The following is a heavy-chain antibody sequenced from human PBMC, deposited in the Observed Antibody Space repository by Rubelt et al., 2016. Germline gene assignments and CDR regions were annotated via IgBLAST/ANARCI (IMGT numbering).Heavy chain of an antibody. CDR1: GFSFSNYW. D-gene: IGHD3-22*01. V-gene: IGHV3-7*01. CDR2: MNQDGSEK. Sequence: VQLVESGGGVVQPGGSLRLSCAASGFSFSNYWMTWVRQAPGTVLEWVANMNQDGSEKDYVDSVKGRFTISRDNAKNTLYLQMNSLRDGETALYYSARADSGYDNSGRRDAFDIWGQGTIVTVSS. J-gene: IGHJ3*02. CDR3: ARADSGYDNSGRRDAFDI.